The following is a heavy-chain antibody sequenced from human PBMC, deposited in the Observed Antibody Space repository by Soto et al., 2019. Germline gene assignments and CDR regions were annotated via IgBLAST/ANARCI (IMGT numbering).Heavy chain of an antibody. Sequence: SETLSLTCTVSGGSISSGDYYWSWIRQPPGKGLEWIGYIYYSGSTYYNPSLKSRVTISVDTSKNQFSLKLSSVTAADTAVYYCARGDYYDSSVVDYWGQGTLVTVSS. CDR2: IYYSGST. D-gene: IGHD3-22*01. CDR1: GGSISSGDYY. CDR3: ARGDYYDSSVVDY. J-gene: IGHJ4*02. V-gene: IGHV4-30-4*01.